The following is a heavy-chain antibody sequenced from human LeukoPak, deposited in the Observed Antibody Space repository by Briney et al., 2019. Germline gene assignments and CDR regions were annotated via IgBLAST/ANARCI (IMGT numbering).Heavy chain of an antibody. V-gene: IGHV3-21*01. J-gene: IGHJ6*03. CDR1: GFTFSSYS. CDR2: ISSSSSYI. Sequence: PGGSLRLSCAASGFTFSSYSMNWVRQAPGKGLEWVSSISSSSSYIYYADSVKGRFTISRDNAKNSLYLQMNSLRAEDTAVYYCARDRQVVRDYYYYYYMDVWGKGTTVTVSS. CDR3: ARDRQVVRDYYYYYYMDV. D-gene: IGHD6-6*01.